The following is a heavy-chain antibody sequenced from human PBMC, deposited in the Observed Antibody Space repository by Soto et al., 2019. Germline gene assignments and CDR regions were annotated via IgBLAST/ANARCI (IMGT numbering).Heavy chain of an antibody. D-gene: IGHD2-15*01. Sequence: SVKVSCKASGGTFSSYAISWVRQAPGQGLEWMGGIIPIFGTANYAQKFQGRVTITADESTSTAYMELSSLRSEDTAVYYCARGRIAINWFDPWGQGALVTVSS. CDR3: ARGRIAINWFDP. CDR2: IIPIFGTA. CDR1: GGTFSSYA. V-gene: IGHV1-69*13. J-gene: IGHJ5*02.